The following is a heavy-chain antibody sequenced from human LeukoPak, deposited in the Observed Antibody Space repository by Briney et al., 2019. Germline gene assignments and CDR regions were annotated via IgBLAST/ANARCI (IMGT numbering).Heavy chain of an antibody. CDR2: ISSSSSYI. J-gene: IGHJ4*02. D-gene: IGHD3-22*01. V-gene: IGHV3-21*01. Sequence: GGSLRLSCAASGFTFSSYSMNWVRQAPGKGLELVSSISSSSSYIYYADSVKGRFTISRDNAKNSLYLQMNSLRAEDTAVYYCARRRSSGYLDYWGQGTLVTVSS. CDR3: ARRRSSGYLDY. CDR1: GFTFSSYS.